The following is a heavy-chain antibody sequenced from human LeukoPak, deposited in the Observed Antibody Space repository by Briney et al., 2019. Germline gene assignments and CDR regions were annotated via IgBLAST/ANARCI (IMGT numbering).Heavy chain of an antibody. Sequence: SETLSLTCTVSGGSISSSSYYWGWIRQPPGKGLEWIGSIYYSGSTYYNPSLKSRVTISVDTSKNQFSLKLSSVTAADTAVYYCARAGVATTYYGMDVWGQGTTVTVSS. J-gene: IGHJ6*02. V-gene: IGHV4-39*07. CDR1: GGSISSSSYY. D-gene: IGHD5-12*01. CDR2: IYYSGST. CDR3: ARAGVATTYYGMDV.